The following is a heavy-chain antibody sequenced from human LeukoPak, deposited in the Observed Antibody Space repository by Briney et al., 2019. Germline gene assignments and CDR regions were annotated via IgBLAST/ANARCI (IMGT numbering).Heavy chain of an antibody. CDR2: IYSGGST. CDR1: GFTVSSNY. Sequence: GGSLRLSCAASGFTVSSNYMSWVRQAPGKGLEWVSVIYSGGSTYYADSVKGRFTISRHNSKNTLYLQMNSLRAEDTAVYYCARGGFGGYVGGYFDYWGQGTLVTVSS. J-gene: IGHJ4*02. D-gene: IGHD5-12*01. V-gene: IGHV3-53*04. CDR3: ARGGFGGYVGGYFDY.